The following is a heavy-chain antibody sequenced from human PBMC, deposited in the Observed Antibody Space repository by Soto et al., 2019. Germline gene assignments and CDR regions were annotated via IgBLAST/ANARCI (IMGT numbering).Heavy chain of an antibody. CDR1: GYDFSRYG. CDR2: ISASNGNR. J-gene: IGHJ4*02. Sequence: QVQLVQSGAEVKKPGASVKVSCKASGYDFSRYGISWGRQAPGQGLEWMGWISASNGNRDYAQQFQGRVTMTSDTSRTTAYMELRSLRSDDTAVYYCVRDPQRNDYWGQGTLVNVSS. CDR3: VRDPQRNDY. D-gene: IGHD2-2*01. V-gene: IGHV1-18*04.